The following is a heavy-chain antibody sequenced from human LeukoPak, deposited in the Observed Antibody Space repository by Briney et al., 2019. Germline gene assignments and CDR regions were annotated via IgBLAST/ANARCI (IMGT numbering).Heavy chain of an antibody. CDR3: ARADWDTAMIDY. CDR2: ISSSSSYI. V-gene: IGHV3-21*01. J-gene: IGHJ4*02. Sequence: PGGSLRLSCAASGFTFSSYSMNWVRQAPGKGLEWVSSISSSSSYIYYADSVKGRFTISRDNAKNSPYLQMNSLRAEDTAVYYCARADWDTAMIDYWGQGTLVTVSS. D-gene: IGHD5-18*01. CDR1: GFTFSSYS.